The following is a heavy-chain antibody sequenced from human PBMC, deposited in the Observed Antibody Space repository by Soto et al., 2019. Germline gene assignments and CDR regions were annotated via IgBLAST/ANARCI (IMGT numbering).Heavy chain of an antibody. CDR3: AKDPDYSSSWYSYFDY. V-gene: IGHV3-30*18. D-gene: IGHD6-13*01. CDR2: ISYDGSNK. CDR1: GFTFSSYG. J-gene: IGHJ4*02. Sequence: GGSLRLSCAASGFTFSSYGMHWVRQAPGKGLEWVAVISYDGSNKYYADSVKGRFTISRDNSKNTLYLQMNSLRAEDTAVYYCAKDPDYSSSWYSYFDYWGQGTLVTVSS.